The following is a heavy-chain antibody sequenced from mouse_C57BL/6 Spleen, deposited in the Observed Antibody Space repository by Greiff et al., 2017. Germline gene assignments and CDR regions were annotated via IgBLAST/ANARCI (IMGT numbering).Heavy chain of an antibody. D-gene: IGHD2-2*01. J-gene: IGHJ2*01. Sequence: EVQLQQSGPELVKPGPSVTISCKASGYTFTDYYMNWVKQSHGKSLEWIGDINPNNGGTSHNQMLNRMATLNVDSYSRTSYMELRSLTSEDSAVYYCARGGYTYYFDYWGQGTTVTVSA. CDR2: INPNNGGT. V-gene: IGHV1-26*01. CDR3: ARGGYTYYFDY. CDR1: GYTFTDYY.